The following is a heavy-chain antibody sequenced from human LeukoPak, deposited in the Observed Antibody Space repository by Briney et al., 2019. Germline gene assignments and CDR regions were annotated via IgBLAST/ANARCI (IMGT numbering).Heavy chain of an antibody. CDR2: ISSSGHTI. D-gene: IGHD2-2*01. V-gene: IGHV3-48*03. Sequence: PGGSLRLSCAASGFTFSTYEMNWVRQAPGKGLEWVSYISSSGHTIYYADSVKGRFTISRDNAKNSLCLQMNSLRAEDTAVYYCTSRYCTSTNCYAFDVWGQGTMVTVSS. CDR1: GFTFSTYE. J-gene: IGHJ3*01. CDR3: TSRYCTSTNCYAFDV.